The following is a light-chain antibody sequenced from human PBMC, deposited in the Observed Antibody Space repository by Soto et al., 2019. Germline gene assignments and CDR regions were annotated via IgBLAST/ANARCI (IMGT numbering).Light chain of an antibody. Sequence: QSALTQPPSASGSLGQSVTTSCTGTSSDVGGYNYVSWYLQHPGKAPKLMIYDVSKRPSGVPDRFSGSKSGNTASLTISGLQAEDVADYYCNSYTGSSTYVFGTGAKVNV. V-gene: IGLV2-8*01. CDR2: DVS. J-gene: IGLJ1*01. CDR1: SSDVGGYNY. CDR3: NSYTGSSTYV.